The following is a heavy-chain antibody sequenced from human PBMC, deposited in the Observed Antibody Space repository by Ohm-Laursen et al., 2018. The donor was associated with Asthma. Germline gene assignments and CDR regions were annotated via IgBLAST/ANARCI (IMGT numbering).Heavy chain of an antibody. Sequence: SSVKVSCKVSGYTLTELSMHWVRQAPGKGLEWMGGFDPEDGETIYAQKFQGRVTMTEDTSTDTAYMELSSLRSEDTAVYYCATDSYGSGSSDHGDFQHWGQGTLVTVSS. CDR2: FDPEDGET. CDR3: ATDSYGSGSSDHGDFQH. D-gene: IGHD3-10*01. V-gene: IGHV1-24*01. J-gene: IGHJ1*01. CDR1: GYTLTELS.